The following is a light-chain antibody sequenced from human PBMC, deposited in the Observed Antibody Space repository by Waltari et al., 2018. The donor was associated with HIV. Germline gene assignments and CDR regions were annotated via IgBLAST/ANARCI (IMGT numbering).Light chain of an antibody. J-gene: IGKJ4*01. Sequence: EIQMAQSPSSVTGSVGARVTLTCRASQSIGSSLAWYQHQPGEAPKLLIFGASRLGSGVPPRFVGSGSGTEFALTISSLQTEDSATYYCQQADSFPHTFGGGTKVEV. CDR3: QQADSFPHT. CDR2: GAS. V-gene: IGKV1-12*01. CDR1: QSIGSS.